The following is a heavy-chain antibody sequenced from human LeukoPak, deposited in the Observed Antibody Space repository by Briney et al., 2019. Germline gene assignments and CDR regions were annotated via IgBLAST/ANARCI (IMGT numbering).Heavy chain of an antibody. CDR2: ISYSGST. D-gene: IGHD5-18*01. V-gene: IGHV4-59*08. Sequence: SETLSLTCTVSGGSISSYYWSWIWQPPGEGLEWLGYISYSGSTNYNPSLKSRVTMSLDTSKNQFSLKLSSVTAADTAVYYCGRRGYSYGYVDNWGQGTLVTVSS. J-gene: IGHJ4*02. CDR1: GGSISSYY. CDR3: GRRGYSYGYVDN.